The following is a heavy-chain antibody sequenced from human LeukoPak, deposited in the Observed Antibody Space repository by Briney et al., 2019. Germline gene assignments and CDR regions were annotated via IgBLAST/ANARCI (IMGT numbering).Heavy chain of an antibody. V-gene: IGHV3-30*02. CDR3: AKVMPPGRIRFYSYYMDV. Sequence: GGSLRLFCGASGFNFNGYGMHGVRQAPGKGLAGVAFIRYDGSTEYYADSVKGRFTISRDKSKNTLSLQMNGLRVEDTAVYYCAKVMPPGRIRFYSYYMDVWGKGTTVTVS. CDR1: GFNFNGYG. D-gene: IGHD2-15*01. J-gene: IGHJ6*03. CDR2: IRYDGSTE.